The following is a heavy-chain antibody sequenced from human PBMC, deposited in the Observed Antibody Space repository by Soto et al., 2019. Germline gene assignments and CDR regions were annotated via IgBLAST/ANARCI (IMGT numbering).Heavy chain of an antibody. D-gene: IGHD6-13*01. V-gene: IGHV4-39*01. CDR1: GGYISSSSYY. CDR3: ARPRGAAAGNNWFDP. CDR2: IYYSGST. J-gene: IGHJ5*02. Sequence: SETQSLTCTVSGGYISSSSYYWGWIRQPPGKGLEWIGSIYYSGSTYYNPSLKSRVTISVDTSKNQFSLKLSSVTAADTAVYYCARPRGAAAGNNWFDPWGQGTLVTVSS.